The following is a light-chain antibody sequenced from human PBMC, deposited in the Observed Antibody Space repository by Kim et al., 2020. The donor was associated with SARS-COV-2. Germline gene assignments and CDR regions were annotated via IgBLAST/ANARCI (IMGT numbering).Light chain of an antibody. V-gene: IGLV3-19*01. Sequence: SSELTQDPAVSVALGQTVRITCQGDSLRTYYASWYQQKPGQAPILVIYGKNNRPSGIPDRFSGSSSGNTASLTVTGAQAVDEADYYCNSQDNSGDHVVFG. CDR1: SLRTYY. J-gene: IGLJ2*01. CDR2: GKN. CDR3: NSQDNSGDHVV.